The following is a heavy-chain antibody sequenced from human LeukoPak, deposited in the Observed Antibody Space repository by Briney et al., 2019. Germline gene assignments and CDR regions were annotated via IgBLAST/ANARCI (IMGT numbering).Heavy chain of an antibody. CDR2: IYPDDSDT. Sequence: GESLKISCKGSGYTFPSYWIGWVRQMPGKGLEWMGLIYPDDSDTRYSPSFQGQVTISADKSISTAYLQWNSLKASDTARSFCARLLGIREVRFYNGLHVWGQGTTVTVSS. V-gene: IGHV5-51*01. CDR3: ARLLGIREVRFYNGLHV. D-gene: IGHD3-10*01. J-gene: IGHJ6*02. CDR1: GYTFPSYW.